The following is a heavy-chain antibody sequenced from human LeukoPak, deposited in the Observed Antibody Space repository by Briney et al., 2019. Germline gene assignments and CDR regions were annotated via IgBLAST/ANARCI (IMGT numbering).Heavy chain of an antibody. J-gene: IGHJ5*02. CDR2: ISGSGGST. CDR1: GFTFSSYA. Sequence: PGGSLRLSCAASGFTFSSYAMSWVRQAPGKGLEWVSAISGSGGSTYYADSVKGRFTISRDNSKNTLYLQMNSLRAEDTAVYYCAKDRAMVRGVNTNWFDPWGQGTLVTVSS. V-gene: IGHV3-23*01. CDR3: AKDRAMVRGVNTNWFDP. D-gene: IGHD3-10*01.